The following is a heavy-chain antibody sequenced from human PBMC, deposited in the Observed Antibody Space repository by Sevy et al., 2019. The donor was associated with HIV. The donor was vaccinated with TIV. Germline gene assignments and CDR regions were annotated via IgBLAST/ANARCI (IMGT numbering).Heavy chain of an antibody. CDR3: TRDAGYSTGWYPSDY. J-gene: IGHJ4*02. V-gene: IGHV3-30-3*01. D-gene: IGHD6-19*01. Sequence: GGSLRLSCAASGFSVSTHAMHWVRQAPGKGLEWVALISYDGSSKYYADSVKGRLTISRDNCKNTLYLQMSSLRPDDTAVYYCTRDAGYSTGWYPSDYWGQGTLVTVSS. CDR2: ISYDGSSK. CDR1: GFSVSTHA.